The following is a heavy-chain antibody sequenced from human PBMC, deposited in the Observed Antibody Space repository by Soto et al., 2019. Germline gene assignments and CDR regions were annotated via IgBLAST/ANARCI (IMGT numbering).Heavy chain of an antibody. Sequence: PGGSLRLSCAASGFTFSSYSMNWVRQAPGKGLEWVSYISSSSSTIYYADSVKGRFTISRDNAKNSLYLQMNSLRAEDTAVYYCARGSEQFNSGYDSPNDYWGQGTLVTVSS. J-gene: IGHJ4*02. D-gene: IGHD5-12*01. CDR3: ARGSEQFNSGYDSPNDY. CDR1: GFTFSSYS. V-gene: IGHV3-48*01. CDR2: ISSSSSTI.